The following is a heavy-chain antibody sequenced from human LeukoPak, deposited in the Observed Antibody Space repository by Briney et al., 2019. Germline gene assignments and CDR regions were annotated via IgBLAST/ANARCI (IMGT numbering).Heavy chain of an antibody. CDR2: INHSGST. V-gene: IGHV4-34*01. J-gene: IGHJ4*02. CDR1: GGSFSGYY. Sequence: PSETLSLTCAVYGGSFSGYYWSWIRQPPGKGLEWIGEINHSGSTNYNPSLKSRVTISVDTSKNQFSLKLSSVTAADTAVYYCARGRRYYDFWSGPIPPAXMDYWGQGTLVTVSS. D-gene: IGHD3-3*01. CDR3: ARGRRYYDFWSGPIPPAXMDY.